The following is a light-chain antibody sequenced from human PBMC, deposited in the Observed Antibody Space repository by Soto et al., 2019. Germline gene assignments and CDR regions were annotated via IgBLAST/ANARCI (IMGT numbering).Light chain of an antibody. V-gene: IGLV1-44*01. CDR2: SNN. J-gene: IGLJ3*02. CDR3: VAWDDSLNGWV. Sequence: QAVVTQPPSASGTPGQRVTISCSGSSSNIGSHTVNWYQQLPGTAPKLLIYSNNQRPSGVPDRFSGSKSGTSASLAVSGLQSEDDADYYCVAWDDSLNGWVFGGGTQLTVL. CDR1: SSNIGSHT.